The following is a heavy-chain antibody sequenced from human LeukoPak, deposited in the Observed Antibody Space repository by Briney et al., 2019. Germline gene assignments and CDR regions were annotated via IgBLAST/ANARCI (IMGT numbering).Heavy chain of an antibody. Sequence: SVKVSCKASGGTFSSYAISWVRQAPGQGLEWMGRIIPILGIANYAQKFQGRVTITADKFTSTAYMELSGLRSEDTAVYYCGILAAAVDAFDIWGQGTMVTVSS. CDR3: GILAAAVDAFDI. J-gene: IGHJ3*02. CDR1: GGTFSSYA. CDR2: IIPILGIA. D-gene: IGHD6-13*01. V-gene: IGHV1-69*04.